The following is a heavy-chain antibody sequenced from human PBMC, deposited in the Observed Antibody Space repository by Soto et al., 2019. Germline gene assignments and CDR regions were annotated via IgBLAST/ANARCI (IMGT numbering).Heavy chain of an antibody. J-gene: IGHJ4*02. CDR2: IYYSGST. D-gene: IGHD6-19*01. V-gene: IGHV4-59*08. CDR3: ARHGAVAGRYYFDY. CDR1: GGSISSYY. Sequence: SETLSLTCTVSGGSISSYYWSWIRQPPGKGLEWIGYIYYSGSTNYNPSLKSRVTISVDTSKNQFSLKLSSVTAADTAVYYCARHGAVAGRYYFDYWGQGTLVTVSS.